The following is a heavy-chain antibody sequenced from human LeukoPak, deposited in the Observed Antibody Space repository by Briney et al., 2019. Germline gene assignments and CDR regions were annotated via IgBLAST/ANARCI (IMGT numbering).Heavy chain of an antibody. D-gene: IGHD2-2*01. J-gene: IGHJ3*02. CDR1: GFTFSNAW. CDR2: IKSRANTYAT. CDR3: ARYLESNDAFDI. V-gene: IGHV3-73*01. Sequence: GRSMRPSCAASGFTFSNAWMSWVRQAAGEGMEWVGRIKSRANTYATEYAASVKGRFTISRDDSKNTAYLQMNSLKTEDTAVYYCARYLESNDAFDIWGQGTMVTVSS.